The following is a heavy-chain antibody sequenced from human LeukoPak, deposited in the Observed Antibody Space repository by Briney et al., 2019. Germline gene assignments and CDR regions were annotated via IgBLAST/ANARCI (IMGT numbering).Heavy chain of an antibody. CDR2: ITNDGSST. V-gene: IGHV3-74*01. Sequence: GGSLRLSCAASGLTFSSHWMHWVRQAPGKGLVWVSRITNDGSSTTYADSVKGRFTISRDNAKNMLYLQMNSLRAEDTAVYYCAKKSPDSSGNPAYDWGQGTLVTVSS. D-gene: IGHD4-23*01. J-gene: IGHJ4*02. CDR3: AKKSPDSSGNPAYD. CDR1: GLTFSSHW.